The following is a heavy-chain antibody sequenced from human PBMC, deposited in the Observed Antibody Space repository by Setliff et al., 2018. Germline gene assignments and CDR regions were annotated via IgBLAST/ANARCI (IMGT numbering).Heavy chain of an antibody. J-gene: IGHJ3*01. D-gene: IGHD7-27*01. Sequence: SETLSLTCTVSGGSIANFYRNWIRQSPGKGLEWIGYIYSSGITNYNPSLKSRLTMSVDTSKNQFSLHLSSMTAADTAVYYCARQPPLNWAIPFDLWGQGKRVT. CDR2: IYSSGIT. V-gene: IGHV4-59*08. CDR1: GGSIANFY. CDR3: ARQPPLNWAIPFDL.